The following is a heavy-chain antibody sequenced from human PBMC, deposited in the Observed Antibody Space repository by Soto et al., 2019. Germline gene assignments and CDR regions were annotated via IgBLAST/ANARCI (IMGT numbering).Heavy chain of an antibody. CDR1: GITVRSNY. Sequence: RLSCAPSGITVRSNYMSWVRQAPGKGLEWVSVIYSGGNTYYADSVKGRFTFSRDNSRNTLYLQMTSLRAEDTAVYYCARGPAAPAYYYYGMDVWGQGTTVTVYS. J-gene: IGHJ6*02. V-gene: IGHV3-53*01. D-gene: IGHD6-13*01. CDR2: IYSGGNT. CDR3: ARGPAAPAYYYYGMDV.